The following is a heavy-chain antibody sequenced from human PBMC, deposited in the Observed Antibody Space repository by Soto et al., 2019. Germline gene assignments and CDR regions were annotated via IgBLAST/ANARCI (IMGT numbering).Heavy chain of an antibody. CDR1: VYSSSSGYY. J-gene: IGHJ3*02. CDR3: ARLSITMIVVVISDDAFDI. CDR2: IYHSGST. D-gene: IGHD3-22*01. Sequence: SETLSLTGAVSVYSSSSGYYWGCIRQPPGKGLEWIGSIYHSGSTYYNPSLKSRVTISVDTSKNQFSLKLSSVTAADTAVYYCARLSITMIVVVISDDAFDIWGQGTMVTVSS. V-gene: IGHV4-38-2*01.